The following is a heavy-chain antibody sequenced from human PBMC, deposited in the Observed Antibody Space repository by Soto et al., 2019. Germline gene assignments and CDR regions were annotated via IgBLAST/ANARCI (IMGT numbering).Heavy chain of an antibody. J-gene: IGHJ6*02. CDR2: ISYDGSNK. CDR1: GFTFSSYA. CDR3: ARVTRGEPYYYYGMDV. Sequence: GGALRLSCAASGFTFSSYAMHWVRQAPGKGLEWVAVISYDGSNKYYADSVKGRFTISRDNSKNTLYLQMNSLRAEDTAVYYCARVTRGEPYYYYGMDVWGQGTTVTV. D-gene: IGHD3-16*01. V-gene: IGHV3-30-3*01.